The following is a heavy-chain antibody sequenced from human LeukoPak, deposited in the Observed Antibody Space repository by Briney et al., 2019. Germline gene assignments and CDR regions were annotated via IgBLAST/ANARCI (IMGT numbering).Heavy chain of an antibody. CDR1: GFTFRTYA. CDR3: ARDLACSGSYCFYGMGV. V-gene: IGHV3-23*01. J-gene: IGHJ6*02. CDR2: ISGGGGST. D-gene: IGHD3-10*01. Sequence: GGSLRLSCAASGFTFRTYAMSWVRQAPGKGLEWVSFISGGGGSTHLADSVKGRFTISRDNSKNTLYLQMNSLRAEDTAVYYCARDLACSGSYCFYGMGVWGQGTTVTVSS.